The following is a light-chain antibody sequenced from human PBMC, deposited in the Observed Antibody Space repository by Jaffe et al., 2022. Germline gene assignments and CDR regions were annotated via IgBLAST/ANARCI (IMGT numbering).Light chain of an antibody. V-gene: IGKV4-1*01. Sequence: DIVMTQSPDSLAVSLGERATINCKSSQSVLYTSNNKNYLAWFQQKPGQPPKLLIYWASTRESGVPDRFSGSGSGTDFTLTINSMQAEDVAVYYCQQYYGTPYTFGQGTKLEI. J-gene: IGKJ2*01. CDR3: QQYYGTPYT. CDR2: WAS. CDR1: QSVLYTSNNKNY.